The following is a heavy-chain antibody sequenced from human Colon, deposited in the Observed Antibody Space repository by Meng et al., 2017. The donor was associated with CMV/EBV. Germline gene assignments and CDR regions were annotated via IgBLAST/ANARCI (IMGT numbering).Heavy chain of an antibody. CDR3: ARKGDYYDSSGHRAFDY. J-gene: IGHJ4*02. CDR2: ISYDGSNK. V-gene: IGHV3-30*04. Sequence: GESLKISCAASGFTFSSYALHWVRQAPGKGLEWVAVISYDGSNKYYADSVKGRFTISRDNSKNTLYLQMNGLRAEDTAVYYCARKGDYYDSSGHRAFDYWGQGTLVTVSS. CDR1: GFTFSSYA. D-gene: IGHD3-22*01.